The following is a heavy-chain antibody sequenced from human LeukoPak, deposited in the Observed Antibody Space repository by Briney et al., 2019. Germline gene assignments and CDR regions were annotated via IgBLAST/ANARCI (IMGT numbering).Heavy chain of an antibody. CDR2: IWYDGSNK. V-gene: IGHV3-33*01. CDR3: ARSNWFDP. Sequence: PGESLRLSCAASGFTFSSYGMHWVRQAPGKGLEWVAVIWYDGSNKYYADSVKGRFTISRDNSKNTLYLQMNSLRGQDTAVYYCARSNWFDPWGQGTLVTVSS. J-gene: IGHJ5*02. CDR1: GFTFSSYG.